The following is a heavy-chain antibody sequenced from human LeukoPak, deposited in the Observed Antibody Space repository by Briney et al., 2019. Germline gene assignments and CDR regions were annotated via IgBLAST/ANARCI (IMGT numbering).Heavy chain of an antibody. J-gene: IGHJ4*02. Sequence: GGSLRLSCAASGFTFSSYWMSWVRQAPGKGLEWVANIKQDGSEKYYVDSVKGRFTISRDNAKNSLYLQMNSLRAEDTAVYYCARDLGFLYDCSSTSCYTYCGGDCYSGGDYWGQGTLVTVSS. CDR3: ARDLGFLYDCSSTSCYTYCGGDCYSGGDY. CDR1: GFTFSSYW. D-gene: IGHD2-21*01. V-gene: IGHV3-7*01. CDR2: IKQDGSEK.